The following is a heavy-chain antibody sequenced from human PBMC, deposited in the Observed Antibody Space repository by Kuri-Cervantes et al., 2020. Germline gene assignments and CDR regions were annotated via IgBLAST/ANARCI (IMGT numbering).Heavy chain of an antibody. CDR1: GGTFSSYA. CDR3: ARGQYNSGWFPFDY. Sequence: SVKVSCKASGGTFSSYAISWVRQAPGQGLEWMGGIIPIFGTANYAQKFQGRVTVTRDTSISTVYMELSGLRSDDTAMYYCARGQYNSGWFPFDYWGQGTLVTVSS. J-gene: IGHJ4*02. V-gene: IGHV1-69*05. D-gene: IGHD6-19*01. CDR2: IIPIFGTA.